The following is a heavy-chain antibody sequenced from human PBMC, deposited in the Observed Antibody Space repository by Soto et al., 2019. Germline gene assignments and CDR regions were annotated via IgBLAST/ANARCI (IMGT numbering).Heavy chain of an antibody. Sequence: SETLSLTCTVSGGSVSSGSYYWSWIRQPPGKGLEWIGCIYYSGSANYNPSLKSRVTISVDTSKNQFSLKLSSVTAADTAVYYCARDAITLVRGQYHYYYYAMDVWGQRATVTVSS. CDR2: IYYSGSA. J-gene: IGHJ6*02. CDR3: ARDAITLVRGQYHYYYYAMDV. D-gene: IGHD3-10*01. V-gene: IGHV4-61*01. CDR1: GGSVSSGSYY.